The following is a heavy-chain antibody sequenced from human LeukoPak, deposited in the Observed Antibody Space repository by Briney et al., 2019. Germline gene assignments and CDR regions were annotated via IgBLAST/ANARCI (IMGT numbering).Heavy chain of an antibody. Sequence: GGSLRLSCAASGFTFSSHWIHWVRQAPGKGLVWVARINYYGSSTSYADSVKGRFTISRDNAKNTLYLQMNSLGAEDTAVYYCARGGVDYWGQGALVTVSS. V-gene: IGHV3-74*01. CDR1: GFTFSSHW. J-gene: IGHJ4*02. CDR3: ARGGVDY. D-gene: IGHD1-26*01. CDR2: INYYGSST.